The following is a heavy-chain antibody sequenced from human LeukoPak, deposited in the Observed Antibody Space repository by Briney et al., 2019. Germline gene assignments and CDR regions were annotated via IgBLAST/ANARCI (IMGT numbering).Heavy chain of an antibody. CDR1: GYTFTSYG. Sequence: GASVKVSCKASGYTFTSYGISWVRQAPGQGLEWMGWISAYNGNTNYAQKLQGRVTMTTDTSTSTAYMELRSLRSDDTAVYYCARDRIAAAGNYYGMDVWGQGTAVTVSS. CDR3: ARDRIAAAGNYYGMDV. CDR2: ISAYNGNT. D-gene: IGHD6-13*01. J-gene: IGHJ6*02. V-gene: IGHV1-18*01.